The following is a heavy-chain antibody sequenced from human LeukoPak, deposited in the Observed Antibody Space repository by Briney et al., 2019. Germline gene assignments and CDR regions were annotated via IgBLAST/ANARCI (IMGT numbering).Heavy chain of an antibody. CDR2: INPNSGGT. CDR3: ARTYSYCGGDCYQAFDI. J-gene: IGHJ3*02. D-gene: IGHD2-21*02. Sequence: SVKVSCKASGGTFSSYAISWVRQAPGQGLEWMGWINPNSGGTNYAQKFQGRVTITADKSTSTAYMELSSLRSEDTAVYYCARTYSYCGGDCYQAFDIWGQGTMVTVSS. V-gene: IGHV1-69*10. CDR1: GGTFSSYA.